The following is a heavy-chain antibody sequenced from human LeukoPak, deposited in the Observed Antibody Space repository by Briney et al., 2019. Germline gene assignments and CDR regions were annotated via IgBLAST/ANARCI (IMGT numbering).Heavy chain of an antibody. CDR1: GFTVSTDY. Sequence: GGSLRLSCAASGFTVSTDYMSWVRQAPGKGLEWVSVIFRDDTTYYADSVKGRFTISRDNSNNTLYLQMSSLRAEDTAVYYCARAAYDSGSYIVNHDYWGQGTLVTVSS. J-gene: IGHJ4*02. V-gene: IGHV3-53*01. D-gene: IGHD3-22*01. CDR3: ARAAYDSGSYIVNHDY. CDR2: IFRDDTT.